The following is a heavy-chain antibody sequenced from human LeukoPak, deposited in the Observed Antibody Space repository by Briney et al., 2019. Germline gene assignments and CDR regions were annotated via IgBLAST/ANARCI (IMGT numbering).Heavy chain of an antibody. D-gene: IGHD2-15*01. CDR2: ISGSGGTT. CDR1: GFTFNRYG. Sequence: GGSLRLSCAASGFTFNRYGMSWVRQAPGKGLEWVSAISGSGGTTYYADSVKGRFTISRDNSRNTLYLQMNTLRAEDTAVYFCAKSPVSSCRGSFCYPFDYWGQGNLVTVSS. V-gene: IGHV3-23*01. J-gene: IGHJ4*02. CDR3: AKSPVSSCRGSFCYPFDY.